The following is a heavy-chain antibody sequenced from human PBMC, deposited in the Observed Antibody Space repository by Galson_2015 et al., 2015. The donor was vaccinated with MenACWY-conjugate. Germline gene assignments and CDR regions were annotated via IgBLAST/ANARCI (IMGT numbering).Heavy chain of an antibody. CDR3: ARWLPGTFDAFDM. CDR2: ISAYNGNT. V-gene: IGHV1-18*01. J-gene: IGHJ3*02. CDR1: GYTFTSYG. D-gene: IGHD5-12*01. Sequence: SVKVSCKASGYTFTSYGITWVRQAPGQGLEWMGWISAYNGNTNYAQKLQGRVTMTTDTSTSTAYMELRSLRSDDTAVYYCARWLPGTFDAFDMWGQRTMVTVSS.